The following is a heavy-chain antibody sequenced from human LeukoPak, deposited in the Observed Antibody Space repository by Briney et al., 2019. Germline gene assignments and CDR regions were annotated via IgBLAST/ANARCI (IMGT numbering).Heavy chain of an antibody. J-gene: IGHJ4*02. V-gene: IGHV3-9*01. CDR1: GFTFGEYA. D-gene: IGHD6-19*01. CDR2: TSWNSNNI. CDR3: AKDIGEEQWRGIDL. Sequence: GRSLRLSCAASGFTFGEYAMHWVRQAPGKGLEWVSGTSWNSNNIVYADSVKGRFTISRDNAKNSLYLQMNSLRVEDTALYYCAKDIGEEQWRGIDLWGQGTLVTVSS.